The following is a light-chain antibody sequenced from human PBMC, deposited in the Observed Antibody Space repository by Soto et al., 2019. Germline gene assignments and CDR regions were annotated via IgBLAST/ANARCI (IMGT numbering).Light chain of an antibody. J-gene: IGLJ2*01. V-gene: IGLV2-14*01. CDR3: SSYISSSTFVV. Sequence: QSALTQPASVSGSPGQSITISCTGTSSDVGAYNYVSWYQQHPGKAPKLTIYEVSNRPSGVSNRFSGSKSGNTASLTISGLQAEDEADYYCSSYISSSTFVVFGGGTKLTVL. CDR1: SSDVGAYNY. CDR2: EVS.